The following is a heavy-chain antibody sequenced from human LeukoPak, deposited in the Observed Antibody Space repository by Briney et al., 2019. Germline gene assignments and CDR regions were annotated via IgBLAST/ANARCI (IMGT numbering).Heavy chain of an antibody. V-gene: IGHV3-23*01. J-gene: IGHJ3*02. D-gene: IGHD5-18*01. CDR1: GFTFSSYA. CDR2: ISGSGGST. Sequence: GGSLRLSCAASGFTFSSYAMSWVRQAPGKGLEWVSAISGSGGSTYYADSVKGRFTISRDNSKNTLYLQMNSLRAEDTAVYYCARARSSYGYGDAFDIWGQGTMVTVSS. CDR3: ARARSSYGYGDAFDI.